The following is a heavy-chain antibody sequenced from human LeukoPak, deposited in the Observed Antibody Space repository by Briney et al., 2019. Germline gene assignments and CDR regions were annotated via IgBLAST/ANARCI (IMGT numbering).Heavy chain of an antibody. CDR3: TARIVVGQPLDY. CDR1: GFTFSNAW. D-gene: IGHD3-22*01. CDR2: IKSKIDGGTT. Sequence: SGGSLRLSCAASGFTFSNAWMNWVRQAPGKGLEWVGRIKSKIDGGTTDYAAPVKGRFTISRDDSKNTLYLQMNSLKTEDTAVYYCTARIVVGQPLDYWGQGTLVTVSS. J-gene: IGHJ4*02. V-gene: IGHV3-15*07.